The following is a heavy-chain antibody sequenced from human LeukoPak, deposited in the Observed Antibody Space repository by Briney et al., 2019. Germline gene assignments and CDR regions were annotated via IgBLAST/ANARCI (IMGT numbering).Heavy chain of an antibody. J-gene: IGHJ4*02. V-gene: IGHV4-59*12. CDR1: DDSLSDYY. CDR2: FHNSGTS. Sequence: PSETLSLTCTVSDDSLSDYYRGWIRQPPGKGLEWIGYFHNSGTSTYNPSLKSRVTISVDTSKNQFSLKLSSVTAADTAVYYCARGPPPDFDYWGRGTLVTVSS. CDR3: ARGPPPDFDY.